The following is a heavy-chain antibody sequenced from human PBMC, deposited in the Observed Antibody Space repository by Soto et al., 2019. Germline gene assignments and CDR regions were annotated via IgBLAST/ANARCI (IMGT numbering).Heavy chain of an antibody. CDR2: ISGSGGST. D-gene: IGHD4-4*01. Sequence: PGGSLRLSCAASGFTFSSYAMSWFRQAPGKGLEWVSAISGSGGSTYYADSVKGRFTISRDNSKNTLYLQMNSLRAEDTAVYYCAKATIMTTVTTRSPPPPNWGQGTLVTVSS. J-gene: IGHJ4*02. V-gene: IGHV3-23*01. CDR1: GFTFSSYA. CDR3: AKATIMTTVTTRSPPPPN.